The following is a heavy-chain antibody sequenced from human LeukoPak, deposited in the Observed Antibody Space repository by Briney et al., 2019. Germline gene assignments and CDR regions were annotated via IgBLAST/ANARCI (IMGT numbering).Heavy chain of an antibody. J-gene: IGHJ4*02. Sequence: SETLSLTCTVSGGSLRSSNYYWGWVRQPPGKGLEWIGTIYYSGSTYYNPSLKSRVTISVDTSKNQFSLKLTSMTAADTAVYYCAREGRDSFDSSGYSPDYWGQGALVTVSS. CDR3: AREGRDSFDSSGYSPDY. CDR1: GGSLRSSNYY. V-gene: IGHV4-39*07. D-gene: IGHD3-22*01. CDR2: IYYSGST.